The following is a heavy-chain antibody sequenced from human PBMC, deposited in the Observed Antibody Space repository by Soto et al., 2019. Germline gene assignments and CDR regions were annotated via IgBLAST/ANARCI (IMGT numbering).Heavy chain of an antibody. CDR1: GFTFSDHY. D-gene: IGHD6-19*01. CDR3: GRGKYSSRREQESGFDY. V-gene: IGHV3-72*01. CDR2: TRNKANSYTT. Sequence: EVQLVESGGGLVQPGGSLRLSCAASGFTFSDHYMDWVRQAPGKGLEWVGRTRNKANSYTTEYAAAVKGRFTISRDDSKNSLYLRMNSLKTEDTAVYYCGRGKYSSRREQESGFDYWGQGTLVTVSS. J-gene: IGHJ4*02.